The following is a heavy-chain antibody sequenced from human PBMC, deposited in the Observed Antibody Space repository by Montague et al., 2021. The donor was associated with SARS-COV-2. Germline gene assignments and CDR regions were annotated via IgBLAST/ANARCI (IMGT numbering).Heavy chain of an antibody. Sequence: SETLSLTCTVSGGSISSSSYYWGWIRQPPGKGLEWIGSIYYSGSTYYNPSLKSRVTISVDTSKNQFSLKLSSVTAADTAVYYRASPGVYYDSSGLLGFDYWGQGTLVTVSS. V-gene: IGHV4-39*01. D-gene: IGHD3-22*01. CDR3: ASPGVYYDSSGLLGFDY. J-gene: IGHJ4*02. CDR1: GGSISSSSYY. CDR2: IYYSGST.